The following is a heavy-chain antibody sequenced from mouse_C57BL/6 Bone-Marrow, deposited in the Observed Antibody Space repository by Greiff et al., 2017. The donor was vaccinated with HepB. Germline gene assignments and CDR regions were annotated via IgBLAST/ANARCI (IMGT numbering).Heavy chain of an antibody. CDR2: IDPSDSYT. Sequence: QVQLQQPGAELVKPGASVKLSCKASGYTFTSYWMQWVKQRPGQGLEWIGEIDPSDSYTNYNQKFKGKATVTVDTSSSTAYMQLSSLTSEDSAVYYCASPPGSSPYWYFDVWGTGTTVTVSA. J-gene: IGHJ1*03. V-gene: IGHV1-50*01. CDR3: ASPPGSSPYWYFDV. CDR1: GYTFTSYW. D-gene: IGHD1-1*01.